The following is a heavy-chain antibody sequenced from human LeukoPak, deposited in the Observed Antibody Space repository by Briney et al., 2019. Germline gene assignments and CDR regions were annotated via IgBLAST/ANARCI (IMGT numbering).Heavy chain of an antibody. J-gene: IGHJ6*02. CDR3: ARERGGSSPAQDYYGMDV. D-gene: IGHD3-16*01. CDR2: ICYDGSNK. V-gene: IGHV3-33*01. Sequence: GGSLSFPGAPLGSTFSTFGWPGFGQAPGKGLGGWAVICYDGSNKYYADSVKGRFTISRDNSKNTLYLQMNSLRAEDTAVYYCARERGGSSPAQDYYGMDVWGQGTTVTVSS. CDR1: GSTFSTFG.